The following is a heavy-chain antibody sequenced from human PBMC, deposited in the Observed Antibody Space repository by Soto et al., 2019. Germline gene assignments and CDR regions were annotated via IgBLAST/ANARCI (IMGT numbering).Heavy chain of an antibody. CDR3: ARSPVGDAFNV. J-gene: IGHJ3*01. CDR1: GFTFSSYS. CDR2: ISSGSDYI. Sequence: EVQLVESGGGLVKRGGSLRLSCAASGFTFSSYSMNWVRQAPGKGLEWVSSISSGSDYIFYADSVKGRFTISRDNAKNSLFLQMNSLTAEDTAVYYCARSPVGDAFNVWDQGTVVTVSS. V-gene: IGHV3-21*01.